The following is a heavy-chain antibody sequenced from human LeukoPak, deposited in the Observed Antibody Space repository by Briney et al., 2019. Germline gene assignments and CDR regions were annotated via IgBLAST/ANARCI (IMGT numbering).Heavy chain of an antibody. CDR2: INTNTGNP. J-gene: IGHJ4*02. Sequence: ASVKVSCKASGYTFTSYTMNWVRQAPGQGLEWMGWINTNTGNPTYAQGFTGRFVFSLDTSVSTAYLQITSLKAEDTVVYYCARAHPGYSYGPPFTDYWGQGTLVTVSS. CDR3: ARAHPGYSYGPPFTDY. V-gene: IGHV7-4-1*02. CDR1: GYTFTSYT. D-gene: IGHD5-18*01.